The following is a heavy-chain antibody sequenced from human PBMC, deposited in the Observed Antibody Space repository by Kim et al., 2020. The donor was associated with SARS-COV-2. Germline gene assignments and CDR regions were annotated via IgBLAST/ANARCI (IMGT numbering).Heavy chain of an antibody. CDR1: GGTFSSYA. Sequence: SVKVSCKASGGTFSSYAISWVRQAPGQGLEWMGGIIPIFGTANYAQKFQGRVTITADESTSTAYMELSSLRSEDTAVYYCAGYYYDSSGIDYWGQGTLVTVSS. J-gene: IGHJ4*02. V-gene: IGHV1-69*13. D-gene: IGHD3-22*01. CDR2: IIPIFGTA. CDR3: AGYYYDSSGIDY.